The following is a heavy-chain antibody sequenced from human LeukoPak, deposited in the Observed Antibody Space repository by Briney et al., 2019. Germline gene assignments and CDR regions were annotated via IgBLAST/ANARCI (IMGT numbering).Heavy chain of an antibody. CDR2: IYSGGSA. V-gene: IGHV3-66*01. Sequence: GGSLRLSCAASGFTFSDYSMNWVRQAPGKGLEWVSVIYSGGSAYYADSVKGRFTISRDNSKNTLYLQMDSLRVEDTAVYYCARMVGAAPLYYLDFWGQGTLVTVSS. CDR3: ARMVGAAPLYYLDF. D-gene: IGHD1-26*01. CDR1: GFTFSDYS. J-gene: IGHJ4*02.